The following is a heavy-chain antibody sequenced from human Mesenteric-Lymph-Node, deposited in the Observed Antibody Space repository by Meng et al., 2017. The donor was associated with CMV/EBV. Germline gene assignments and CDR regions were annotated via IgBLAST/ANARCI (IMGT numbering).Heavy chain of an antibody. D-gene: IGHD2-2*01. CDR3: ARPANSGPVAIFDY. Sequence: ASGGTFSRNAISWVRQAPGQGLEWMGGIIPIFGTANYAQKFQGRVTITADKSTSTAYMELSGLRSEDTAVYYCARPANSGPVAIFDYWGQGTLVTVSS. J-gene: IGHJ4*02. CDR2: IIPIFGTA. V-gene: IGHV1-69*06. CDR1: GGTFSRNA.